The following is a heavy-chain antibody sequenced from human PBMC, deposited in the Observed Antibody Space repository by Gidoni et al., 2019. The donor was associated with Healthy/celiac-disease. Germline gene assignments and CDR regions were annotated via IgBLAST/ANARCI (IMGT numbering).Heavy chain of an antibody. J-gene: IGHJ6*02. CDR1: GYTFTSYG. V-gene: IGHV1-18*01. D-gene: IGHD2-2*01. CDR2: ISAYNGNT. CDR3: ATISAAMLPYYYGMDV. Sequence: QVQLVQSGAEVKKPGASVKVSCKASGYTFTSYGISWVRQAPGQGLDWMGWISAYNGNTNYAQKLQGRVTMTTDTSTSTAYMELRSLRSDDTAVYYCATISAAMLPYYYGMDVWGQGTTVTVSS.